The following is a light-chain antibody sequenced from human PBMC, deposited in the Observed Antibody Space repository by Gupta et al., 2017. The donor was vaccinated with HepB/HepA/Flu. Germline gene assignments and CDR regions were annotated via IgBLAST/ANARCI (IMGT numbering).Light chain of an antibody. CDR3: RQALQTPFT. Sequence: DIVMTQSPLSLPVTPGEPASISCRSSQSLLHSNGYNYLNWYLQKPGQSPQLLNYLGSNRASGVPDRFSGSGSGTDFTLKISRVEAEDVGVYYCRQALQTPFTFGHGTKVDIK. V-gene: IGKV2-28*01. CDR1: QSLLHSNGYNY. CDR2: LGS. J-gene: IGKJ3*01.